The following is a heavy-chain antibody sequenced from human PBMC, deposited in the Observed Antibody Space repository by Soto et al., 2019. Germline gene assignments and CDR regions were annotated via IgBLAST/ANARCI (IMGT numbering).Heavy chain of an antibody. CDR2: ISSNGGST. D-gene: IGHD1-26*01. J-gene: IGHJ4*02. CDR3: ARDTKSGSYSLDY. V-gene: IGHV3-64*01. Sequence: EVQQVESGGGLVQPGGSLRLSCAASGFTFSSYAMHWVRQAPGKGLEYVSAISSNGGSTYYANSVKGRFTISRDNSKNTLYLQMGSLRAEDMAVYYCARDTKSGSYSLDYWGQGTLVTVSS. CDR1: GFTFSSYA.